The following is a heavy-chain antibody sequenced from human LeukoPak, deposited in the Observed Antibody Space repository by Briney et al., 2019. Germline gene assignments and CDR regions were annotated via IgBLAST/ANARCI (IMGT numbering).Heavy chain of an antibody. CDR1: GYTLTELS. CDR3: AQIAAAASFDH. V-gene: IGHV1-24*01. D-gene: IGHD6-13*01. CDR2: FDPEDGET. J-gene: IGHJ4*02. Sequence: ASVKVSCKVSGYTLTELSMHWVRQAPGKGLEWMGGFDPEDGETIYAQKFQGRVTTTEDTSTDTAYMELSSLRSEDTAVYYCAQIAAAASFDHWGQGTLVTVSS.